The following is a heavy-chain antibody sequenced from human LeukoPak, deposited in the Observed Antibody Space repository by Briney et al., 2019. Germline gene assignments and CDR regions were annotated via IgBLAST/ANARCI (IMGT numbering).Heavy chain of an antibody. Sequence: PGGSLRLSCAASGFTFSNAWMSWVRQAPGKGLEWVGLIKSKTDGGTTDYAAPVKGRFTISRDDSKNTLYLQMNSLKTEDTAVYYCTTEGLPYYYDSSGSSLAFDIWGQGTMVTVSS. J-gene: IGHJ3*02. CDR3: TTEGLPYYYDSSGSSLAFDI. D-gene: IGHD3-22*01. CDR1: GFTFSNAW. V-gene: IGHV3-15*01. CDR2: IKSKTDGGTT.